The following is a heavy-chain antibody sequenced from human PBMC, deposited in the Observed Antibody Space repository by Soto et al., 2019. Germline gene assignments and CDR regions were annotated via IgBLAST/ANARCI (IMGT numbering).Heavy chain of an antibody. CDR3: ARDTPFYCSGGSCFDY. CDR1: GGSISSYY. D-gene: IGHD2-15*01. Sequence: PSETLSLTCTVSGGSISSYYWSWIRQPPGKGLEWIGYIYYSGSTNYNPSLKSRVTISVDTSKNQFSLKLSSVTAADTAVYYCARDTPFYCSGGSCFDYWGQGTLVTVSS. J-gene: IGHJ4*02. CDR2: IYYSGST. V-gene: IGHV4-59*12.